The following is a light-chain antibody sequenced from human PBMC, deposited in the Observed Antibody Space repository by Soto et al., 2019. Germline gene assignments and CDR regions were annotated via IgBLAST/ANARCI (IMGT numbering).Light chain of an antibody. CDR2: EVS. Sequence: QSVLTQPASVSGSPGQSITISCTGTSSDVGSYNLVSWYQQHPGKAPKLMIYEVSKRPSGVSNRFSGSKSANTASLTISGLQADDEADYYCCSFAGSNSWVFGGGTKLTVL. V-gene: IGLV2-23*02. CDR1: SSDVGSYNL. J-gene: IGLJ3*02. CDR3: CSFAGSNSWV.